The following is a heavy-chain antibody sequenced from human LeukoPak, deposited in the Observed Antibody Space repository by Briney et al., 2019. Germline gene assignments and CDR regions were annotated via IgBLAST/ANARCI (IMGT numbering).Heavy chain of an antibody. CDR3: ATTQGDDSSGYYGYFDY. Sequence: GASVKVSCKASGYTFTSYYMHWVRQAPGQGLEWMGIINPSGGSTSYAQKFQGRVTMTRDMSTSTVYMELSSLRSEDTAVYYCATTQGDDSSGYYGYFDYWGQGTLVTVSS. V-gene: IGHV1-46*01. D-gene: IGHD3-22*01. CDR2: INPSGGST. J-gene: IGHJ4*02. CDR1: GYTFTSYY.